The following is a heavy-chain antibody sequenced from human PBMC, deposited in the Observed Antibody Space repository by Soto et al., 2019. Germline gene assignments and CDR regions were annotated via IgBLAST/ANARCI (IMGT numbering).Heavy chain of an antibody. J-gene: IGHJ4*02. D-gene: IGHD6-13*01. Sequence: QVQLVQSGAEVKKPGASVKVSCKASSYTFASYGISWVRQAPGQGLEWMGGISAYNGNTNYAQKLQGKVTMTTDASTSTAYMELRSLRADDTAVYYCARVIAAAADFDYWGQGTLVTVSS. CDR2: ISAYNGNT. V-gene: IGHV1-18*01. CDR1: SYTFASYG. CDR3: ARVIAAAADFDY.